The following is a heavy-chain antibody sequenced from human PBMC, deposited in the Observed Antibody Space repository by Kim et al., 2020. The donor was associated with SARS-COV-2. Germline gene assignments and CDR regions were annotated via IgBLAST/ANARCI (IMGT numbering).Heavy chain of an antibody. V-gene: IGHV1-69*13. D-gene: IGHD5-18*01. J-gene: IGHJ4*02. CDR1: GGTFSSYA. CDR2: IIPIFGTA. CDR3: ASGYSYGSGVDY. Sequence: SVKVSCKASGGTFSSYAISWVRQAPGQGLEWMGGIIPIFGTANYAQKFQGRVTITADESTSTAYMELSSLRSEDTAVYYCASGYSYGSGVDYWGQGTLVTVSS.